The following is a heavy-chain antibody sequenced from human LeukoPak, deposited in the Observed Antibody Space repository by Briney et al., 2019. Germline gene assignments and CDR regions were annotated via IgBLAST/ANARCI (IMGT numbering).Heavy chain of an antibody. CDR2: IYYSGST. CDR3: VESIAARRVWFDP. J-gene: IGHJ5*02. D-gene: IGHD6-6*01. CDR1: GGSISSNSYY. V-gene: IGHV4-39*07. Sequence: SETLSLTCAVSGGSISSNSYYWGWIRQPPGKGLEWIGSIYYSGSTYYNPSLKSRVTISVDTSKNQFSLKLSSVTAADTAVYYCVESIAARRVWFDPWGQGTLVTVSS.